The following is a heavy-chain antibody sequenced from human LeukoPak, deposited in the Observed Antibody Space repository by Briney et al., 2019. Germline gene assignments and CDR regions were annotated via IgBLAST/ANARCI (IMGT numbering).Heavy chain of an antibody. J-gene: IGHJ4*02. Sequence: GGSLRLSCAASGFTFSSYGMHWVRQAPGKGLEWVAVIWYDGSNKYYADSVKGRFTISRDNSKNTLYLQMNSLRAEDTAVYYCARDRAMGSSTSYDYWGQGTLVTVSS. V-gene: IGHV3-33*01. CDR1: GFTFSSYG. CDR3: ARDRAMGSSTSYDY. D-gene: IGHD2-2*01. CDR2: IWYDGSNK.